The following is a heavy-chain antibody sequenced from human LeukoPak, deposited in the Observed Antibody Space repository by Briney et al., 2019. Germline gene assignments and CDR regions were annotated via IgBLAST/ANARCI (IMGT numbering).Heavy chain of an antibody. CDR3: ARLPNSYGSYYFDY. CDR2: INHSGST. D-gene: IGHD5-18*01. CDR1: GGSFSGYY. Sequence: SETLSLTCAVYGGSFSGYYWSWIRQPPGKGLEWIGEINHSGSTNYNPSLKSRVTISVDTSKNQFSLKLSSVTAADTAVYYCARLPNSYGSYYFDYWGQGTLVTVSS. V-gene: IGHV4-34*01. J-gene: IGHJ4*02.